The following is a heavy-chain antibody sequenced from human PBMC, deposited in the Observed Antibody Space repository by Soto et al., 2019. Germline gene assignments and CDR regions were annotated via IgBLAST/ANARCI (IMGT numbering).Heavy chain of an antibody. V-gene: IGHV4-31*03. CDR3: ARSVFP. CDR1: GVSISSGGYY. CDR2: IYYIGSS. Sequence: QVQLQESGPGLVNPSQTLSLTCTVSGVSISSGGYYWNWIRQHPGKGLEWIGYIYYIGSSYYNPALKSRVTISLDTSKNQFFLKLSSVTAADTAVYYCARSVFPWGQGTLVTVSS. J-gene: IGHJ5*02.